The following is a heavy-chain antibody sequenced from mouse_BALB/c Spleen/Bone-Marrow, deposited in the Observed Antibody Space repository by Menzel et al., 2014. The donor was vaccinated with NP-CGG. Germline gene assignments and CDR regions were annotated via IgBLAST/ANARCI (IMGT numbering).Heavy chain of an antibody. V-gene: IGHV5-17*02. CDR2: ISSGSSSI. CDR1: GFTFSRFG. CDR3: GRGDY. Sequence: EVKVVESGGGLVQPGGSRKLSCAASGFTFSRFGMHWVRQAPEKGLEWVAFISSGSSSIYYTDTVKGRFTISRDNPKNTLFLQVTSLRSEDTAMYYCGRGDYWGQGTTLTVSS. J-gene: IGHJ2*01.